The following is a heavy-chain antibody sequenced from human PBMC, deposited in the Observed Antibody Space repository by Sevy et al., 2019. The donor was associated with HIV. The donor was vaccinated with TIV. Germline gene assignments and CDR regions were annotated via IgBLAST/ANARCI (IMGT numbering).Heavy chain of an antibody. CDR2: ISAYNGNT. Sequence: ASVKVSCKASGYTFTSYGISWVRQAPGQGLEWMGWISAYNGNTNYAQKLQGRVTMTTDTSTSTAYMELRSLRSDDTAVYYCARAPQINYPTIFGSSWYYYYYGMDVWGQGTTVTVSS. CDR3: ARAPQINYPTIFGSSWYYYYYGMDV. J-gene: IGHJ6*02. CDR1: GYTFTSYG. V-gene: IGHV1-18*01. D-gene: IGHD6-13*01.